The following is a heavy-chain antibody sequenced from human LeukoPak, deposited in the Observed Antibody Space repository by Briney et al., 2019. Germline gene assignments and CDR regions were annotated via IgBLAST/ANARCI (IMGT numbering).Heavy chain of an antibody. CDR1: GLRHSNFA. J-gene: IGHJ4*02. V-gene: IGHV3-23*01. Sequence: GGSLTLSCSASGLRHSNFAMRWVRQPAARGLDWVSCIRGYCETFYADSVKGRFTLSSDSPRNTVYFQLNNLRVEDTAIYYCARGRLVSSTDAVRWGQGTLVTVSS. CDR3: ARGRLVSSTDAVR. CDR2: IRGYCET. D-gene: IGHD3-10*01.